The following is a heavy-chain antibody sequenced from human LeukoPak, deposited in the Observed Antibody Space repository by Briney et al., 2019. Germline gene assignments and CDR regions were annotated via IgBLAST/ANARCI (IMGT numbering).Heavy chain of an antibody. J-gene: IGHJ4*02. D-gene: IGHD3-22*01. V-gene: IGHV1-2*02. CDR3: ARTSMIVVVIPHYFDY. CDR1: GYTFTGYY. Sequence: GASVKASCKASGYTFTGYYMHWVRQAPGQGLEWMGWINPNSGGTNYAQKFQGRVTMTRDTSISTAYMELSRLRSDDTAVYYCARTSMIVVVIPHYFDYWGQGTLVTVSS. CDR2: INPNSGGT.